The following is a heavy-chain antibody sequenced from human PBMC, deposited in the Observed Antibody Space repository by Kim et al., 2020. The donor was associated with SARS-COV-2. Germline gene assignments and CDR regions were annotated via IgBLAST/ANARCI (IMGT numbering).Heavy chain of an antibody. CDR1: GGSFSGYY. CDR2: IDHSGST. CDR3: ARGGGGLRFLGQPRTRYYYYGMDV. J-gene: IGHJ6*02. Sequence: SETLSLTCAVYGGSFSGYYWSWIRQPPGKGLEWIGEIDHSGSTNYNPSLKSRVTISVDTSKNQFSLKLSSVTAADTAVYYCARGGGGLRFLGQPRTRYYYYGMDVWGQGTTVTVSS. D-gene: IGHD3-16*01. V-gene: IGHV4-34*01.